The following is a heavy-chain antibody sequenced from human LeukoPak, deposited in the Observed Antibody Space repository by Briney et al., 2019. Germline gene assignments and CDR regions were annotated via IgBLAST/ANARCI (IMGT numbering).Heavy chain of an antibody. J-gene: IGHJ4*02. Sequence: GASVKVSCKASGYTFTSYYMHWVRQAPGQGLEWMGIINPSGGSTSYAQKFQGRVTMTRDTSMSTVYMELSSLRSEDTAVYYCARGGIAAADFDYWGQGTLVTISS. V-gene: IGHV1-46*01. CDR2: INPSGGST. CDR3: ARGGIAAADFDY. D-gene: IGHD6-13*01. CDR1: GYTFTSYY.